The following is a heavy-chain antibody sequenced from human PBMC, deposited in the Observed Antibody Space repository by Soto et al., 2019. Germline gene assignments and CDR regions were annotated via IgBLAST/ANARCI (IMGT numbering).Heavy chain of an antibody. D-gene: IGHD1-26*01. CDR3: AREGGSLNWFDP. CDR2: IKSKTDGGAT. CDR1: GFTFSNAW. Sequence: PGGSLRLSCAASGFTFSNAWMNWVRQAPGKGLEWVGRIKSKTDGGATDYAAPVKGRFTISRDNAKNSLYLQMNSLRDEDTAVYYCAREGGSLNWFDPWGQGTLVTVSS. V-gene: IGHV3-15*07. J-gene: IGHJ5*02.